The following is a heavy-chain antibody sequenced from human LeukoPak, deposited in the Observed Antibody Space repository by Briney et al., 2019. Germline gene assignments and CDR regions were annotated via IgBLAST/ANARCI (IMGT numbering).Heavy chain of an antibody. J-gene: IGHJ4*02. CDR2: INPNSGGT. CDR1: GYTFTGYF. D-gene: IGHD6-19*01. Sequence: GASVKVSCKASGYTFTGYFMHWVRQAPGQGLEWMGWINPNSGGTNYAQKFQGRVTMTRDTSISTAYMELSRLRSDDTAVYYCARETGEQWLPQYWGQGTLVTVSS. V-gene: IGHV1-2*02. CDR3: ARETGEQWLPQY.